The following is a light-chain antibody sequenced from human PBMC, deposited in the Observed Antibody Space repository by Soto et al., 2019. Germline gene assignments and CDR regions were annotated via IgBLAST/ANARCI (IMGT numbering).Light chain of an antibody. CDR1: QSISSW. J-gene: IGKJ1*01. CDR2: DAS. CDR3: QQYNSYWDWT. V-gene: IGKV1-5*01. Sequence: DIQMTQSPSTLSASVGDRVTITCRASQSISSWLAWYQQKPGKAPKLLIYDASSLESGVPSRFSGSGSGTEFTLTISSLQPDDFANYYCQQYNSYWDWTFGQGTKVDIK.